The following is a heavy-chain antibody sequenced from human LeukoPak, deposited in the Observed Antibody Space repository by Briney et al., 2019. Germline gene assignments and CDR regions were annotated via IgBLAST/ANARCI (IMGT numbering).Heavy chain of an antibody. CDR2: HYHSGST. D-gene: IGHD1-26*01. CDR3: ARELHSGIYYFDY. Sequence: PSETLSLTCTVSGYSISNAYYWGWIRQPPGEGLEWIGSHYHSGSTYYNPSLKSRVTTSVDTSKNRFSLKLTSVTAADTAVYYWARELHSGIYYFDYWGQGTLVTVSS. J-gene: IGHJ4*02. V-gene: IGHV4-38-2*02. CDR1: GYSISNAYY.